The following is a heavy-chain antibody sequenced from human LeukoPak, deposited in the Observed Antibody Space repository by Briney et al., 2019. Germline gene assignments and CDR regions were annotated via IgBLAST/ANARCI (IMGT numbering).Heavy chain of an antibody. CDR2: IYNSGST. V-gene: IGHV4-38-2*02. J-gene: IGHJ5*02. CDR1: GYSISNTYY. CDR3: ARDTGNYGGDWFDP. Sequence: SETLSLTCAVSGYSISNTYYWGWIRQPPGKELEWIGSIYNSGSTHYNPSLKSRVTISVDTSKNQFSLNLSSVTAADTALYYCARDTGNYGGDWFDPWGQGTLVTVSS. D-gene: IGHD1-7*01.